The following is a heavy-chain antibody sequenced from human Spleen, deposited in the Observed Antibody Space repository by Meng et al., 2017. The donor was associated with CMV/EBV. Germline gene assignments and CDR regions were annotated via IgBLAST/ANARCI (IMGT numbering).Heavy chain of an antibody. CDR2: ISGSGTST. Sequence: FTRHPLDWVRQAPGKGLEWVSGISGSGTSTDYVDSVKGRFTISRDNSKKTLYLQMNSLRDEDTAIYYCAKGVMPCSGSSCYTAVDYWGQGTLVTVSS. CDR1: FTRHP. J-gene: IGHJ4*02. D-gene: IGHD2-2*02. CDR3: AKGVMPCSGSSCYTAVDY. V-gene: IGHV3-23*01.